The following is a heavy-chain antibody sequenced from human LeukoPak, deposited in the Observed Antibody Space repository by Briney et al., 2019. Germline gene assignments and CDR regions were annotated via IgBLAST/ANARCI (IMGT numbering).Heavy chain of an antibody. Sequence: GGSLRLSCATSGFTFSSYAMHWVRQAPGKGLEWVAVISYDGSNKYYADSVKGRFTISRDNSKNTLYLQMNSLRAEDTAVYYCAKEGRSLQTYWGQGTLVTVSS. CDR3: AKEGRSLQTY. D-gene: IGHD5-24*01. J-gene: IGHJ4*02. CDR2: ISYDGSNK. V-gene: IGHV3-30*04. CDR1: GFTFSSYA.